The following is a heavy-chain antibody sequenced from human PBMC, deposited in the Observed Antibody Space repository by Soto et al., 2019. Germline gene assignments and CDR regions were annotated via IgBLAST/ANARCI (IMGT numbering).Heavy chain of an antibody. CDR3: ARMNYYDTSGYPFDY. CDR2: IYFRGTT. Sequence: SETLSLTCTVSGGSISSYYWSWIRRPPGKGLEWIGYIYFRGTTNYNPSLKSRVTMSADTSKNQFSLKLNSVTAADTAVYYCARMNYYDTSGYPFDYWRQRMMVIVSS. CDR1: GGSISSYY. V-gene: IGHV4-59*01. D-gene: IGHD3-22*01. J-gene: IGHJ4*02.